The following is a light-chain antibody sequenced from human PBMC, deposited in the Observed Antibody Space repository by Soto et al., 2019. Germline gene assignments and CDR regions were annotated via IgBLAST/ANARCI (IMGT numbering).Light chain of an antibody. CDR2: DVN. V-gene: IGLV2-8*01. CDR3: SSYAGNNLLV. J-gene: IGLJ2*01. CDR1: SSDVGGYNY. Sequence: QSALTQPPSASGSPGQSVTISCTGTSSDVGGYNYVSWYQQHPGKAPILMIYDVNKRPSGVPYRFSGSKSGNTASLTVSGLQADDEAVYYCSSYAGNNLLVFGGGTKLTVL.